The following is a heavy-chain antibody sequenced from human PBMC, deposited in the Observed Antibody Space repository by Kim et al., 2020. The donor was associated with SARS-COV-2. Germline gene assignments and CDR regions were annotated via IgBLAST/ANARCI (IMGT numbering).Heavy chain of an antibody. J-gene: IGHJ4*02. Sequence: SETLSLTCIVSGGSISSYYWSWIRQPAGKGLEWIGRIYTSGSTNYNPSLKSRVTMSVDTSKNQVSLKLSSVTAADAAVYYCASSRGPGTPFDYWGQGTLGTVSS. D-gene: IGHD2-15*01. V-gene: IGHV4-4*07. CDR2: IYTSGST. CDR3: ASSRGPGTPFDY. CDR1: GGSISSYY.